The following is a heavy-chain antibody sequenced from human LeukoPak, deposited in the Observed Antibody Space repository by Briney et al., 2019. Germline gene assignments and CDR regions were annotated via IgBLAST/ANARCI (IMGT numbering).Heavy chain of an antibody. CDR3: ARGSVRGEFDP. CDR1: GGSISSYY. D-gene: IGHD3-10*01. V-gene: IGHV4-59*01. Sequence: SETLSLTCTVSGGSISSYYWSWIRQPPGKGLEWIGYIYYSGSTNYNPSLKSRVTMSVDTSKNQFSLKLSSVTAADTAVYSCARGSVRGEFDPWGQGTLVTVSS. J-gene: IGHJ5*02. CDR2: IYYSGST.